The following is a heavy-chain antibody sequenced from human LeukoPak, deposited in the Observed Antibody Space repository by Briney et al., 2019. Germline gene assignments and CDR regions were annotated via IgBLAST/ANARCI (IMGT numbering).Heavy chain of an antibody. CDR1: GDSVSSNSAA. J-gene: IGHJ3*02. Sequence: SQTLSLTCAISGDSVSSNSAAWNWIRQSPSRGLEWLGRTYYRSKWYNDYAVSVKSRITINPDTSKNQFSLQLNSVTPEDTAVYYCARTSRYFDWLLYAFDIWGQGTMVTVSS. CDR3: ARTSRYFDWLLYAFDI. CDR2: TYYRSKWYN. D-gene: IGHD3-9*01. V-gene: IGHV6-1*01.